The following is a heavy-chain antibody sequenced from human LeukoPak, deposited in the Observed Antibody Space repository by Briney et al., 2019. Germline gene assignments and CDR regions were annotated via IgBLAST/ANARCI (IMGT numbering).Heavy chain of an antibody. J-gene: IGHJ6*03. V-gene: IGHV3-21*01. Sequence: GGSLRLSCAASGFTFSSYSMNWVRQAPGKVLEWVSSISSSSSYIYYADSVKGRFTISRDNAKNSLYLQMNSLRAEDTAVYYCAREVYDILTGPIYYYYYYMDVWGKGTTVTISS. CDR1: GFTFSSYS. D-gene: IGHD3-9*01. CDR2: ISSSSSYI. CDR3: AREVYDILTGPIYYYYYYMDV.